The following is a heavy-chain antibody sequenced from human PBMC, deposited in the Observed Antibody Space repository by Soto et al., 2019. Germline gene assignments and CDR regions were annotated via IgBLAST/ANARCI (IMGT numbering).Heavy chain of an antibody. Sequence: ESLRICDEAYGYDCGQIWIGWVRQLPGRGLELMGIIYPGDSETKYSPSFQGQVTISAAKSISTAFLEWNSLKASDTAMYYCARRFGLDVWGQGTEVNAYS. D-gene: IGHD3-3*01. CDR2: IYPGDSET. V-gene: IGHV5-51*01. CDR1: GYDCGQIW. CDR3: ARRFGLDV. J-gene: IGHJ6*02.